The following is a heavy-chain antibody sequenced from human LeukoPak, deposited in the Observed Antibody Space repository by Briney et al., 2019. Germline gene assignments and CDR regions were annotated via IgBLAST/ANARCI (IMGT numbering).Heavy chain of an antibody. D-gene: IGHD6-6*01. J-gene: IGHJ4*02. CDR3: ARDTAAALDF. Sequence: GGSLRLSCAASGFTFSDHYMDWVRQAPGKGLEWVGRTKNKGQSHITDYAASVKGRFFSSRDDSKNSLYLQMNSLQTDDTGIYYCARDTAAALDFWGQGILVTVSS. CDR1: GFTFSDHY. V-gene: IGHV3-72*01. CDR2: TKNKGQSHIT.